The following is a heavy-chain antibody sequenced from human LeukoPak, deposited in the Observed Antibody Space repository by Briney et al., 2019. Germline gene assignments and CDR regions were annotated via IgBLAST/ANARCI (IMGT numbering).Heavy chain of an antibody. CDR2: ISSDSSHI. Sequence: PGGSLRLSCAASGFTFSSYSMNWVRQAPGKGLEWVSSISSDSSHIYYADSVKGRFTISRDNAKNSLYLQMNSLRAEDTAVYYCARGPIPDYWGQGTLVTVSS. V-gene: IGHV3-21*01. J-gene: IGHJ4*02. CDR3: ARGPIPDY. CDR1: GFTFSSYS. D-gene: IGHD2-2*02.